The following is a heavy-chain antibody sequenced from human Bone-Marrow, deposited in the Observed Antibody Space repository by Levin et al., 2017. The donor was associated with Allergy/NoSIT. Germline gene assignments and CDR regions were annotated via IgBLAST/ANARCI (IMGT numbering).Heavy chain of an antibody. V-gene: IGHV4-39*01. CDR3: ARLGRRFSASWPDC. Sequence: PSETLSLTCSVSGGSFSSSGEYWGWIRQPPGKGLEWIGTIHHSGNTYYNPSLGGRVTISADTSKNQFSLNLTSVTAADTAVYYCARLGRRFSASWPDCWGQGTLVTVSS. D-gene: IGHD2-2*01. CDR2: IHHSGNT. CDR1: GGSFSSSGEY. J-gene: IGHJ4*02.